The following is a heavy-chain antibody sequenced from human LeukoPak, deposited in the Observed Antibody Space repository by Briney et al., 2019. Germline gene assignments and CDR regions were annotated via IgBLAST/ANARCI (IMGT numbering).Heavy chain of an antibody. CDR1: GGTFSSYA. CDR2: IIPIFGTA. V-gene: IGHV1-69*13. J-gene: IGHJ6*02. Sequence: GASVKVSCKASGGTFSSYAISWVRQAPGQGLEWMGGIIPIFGTANYAQKFQGRVTITADESTSTAYMELSSLRAEDTAVYYCAKVEDDILTGYIYYYYGMDVWGQGTTVTVSS. CDR3: AKVEDDILTGYIYYYYGMDV. D-gene: IGHD3-9*01.